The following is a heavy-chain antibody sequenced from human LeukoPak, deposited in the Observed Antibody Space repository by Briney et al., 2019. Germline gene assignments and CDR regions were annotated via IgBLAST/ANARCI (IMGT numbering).Heavy chain of an antibody. D-gene: IGHD2-2*01. CDR2: IGWDGDK. CDR3: ALSYSSTLGVFCNWFDP. J-gene: IGHJ5*02. V-gene: IGHV2-70*12. Sequence: SGPTLVNPTQTLTLTCAFSGFSLSTNGRCVGWIRQSPGKALEWLALIGWDGDKYYSTSLKNRLAISRDTSKNQVVLTMTNMEAVDTATYYCALSYSSTLGVFCNWFDPWGPGTLVTVSS. CDR1: GFSLSTNGRC.